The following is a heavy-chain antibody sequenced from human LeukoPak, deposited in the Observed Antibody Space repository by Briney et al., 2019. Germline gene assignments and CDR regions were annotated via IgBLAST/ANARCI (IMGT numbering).Heavy chain of an antibody. CDR3: AKGDRSGSYYNWFES. CDR1: GFTFDDFA. CDR2: INEDGRST. J-gene: IGHJ5*01. Sequence: GGSLRLSCAASGFTFDDFAIHRVRQAPGRGLEWVSLINEDGRSTYYADSVKGRFTISRDNSKNSLYLQMNSLRTEDTALYYCAKGDRSGSYYNWFESWGPGTPVTVSS. V-gene: IGHV3-43*02. D-gene: IGHD1-26*01.